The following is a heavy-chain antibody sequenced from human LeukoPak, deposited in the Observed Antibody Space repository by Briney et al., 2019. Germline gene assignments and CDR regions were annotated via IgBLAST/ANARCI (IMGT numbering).Heavy chain of an antibody. CDR1: GGSISSYY. CDR3: AISEITMVRGVIINQDY. Sequence: SETPSLTCTVSGGSISSYYWSWIRQPPGKGLEWIGEINHSGSTNYNPSLKSRVTISVDTSKNQFSLKLSSVTAADTTVYYCAISEITMVRGVIINQDYWGQGTLVTVSS. CDR2: INHSGST. D-gene: IGHD3-10*01. J-gene: IGHJ4*02. V-gene: IGHV4-34*01.